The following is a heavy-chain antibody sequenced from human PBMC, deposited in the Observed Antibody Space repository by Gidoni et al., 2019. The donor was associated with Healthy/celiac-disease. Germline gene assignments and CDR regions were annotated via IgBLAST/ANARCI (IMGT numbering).Heavy chain of an antibody. D-gene: IGHD5-12*01. J-gene: IGHJ6*02. CDR3: ARGDIVATNFYYYYYGMDV. Sequence: QVQLVQSGAEVKKPGASVKVSCKAAGYSFTGYYMTWVRQAPGQGLEWMGWINPNSGGTNDAQKFQGRVTMTRETSISTAYMELSRLRSDDTAVYYCARGDIVATNFYYYYYGMDVWGQGTSVTVSS. CDR2: INPNSGGT. V-gene: IGHV1-2*02. CDR1: GYSFTGYY.